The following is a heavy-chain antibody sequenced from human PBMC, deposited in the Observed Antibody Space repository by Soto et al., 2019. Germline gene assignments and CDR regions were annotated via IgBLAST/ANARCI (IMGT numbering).Heavy chain of an antibody. V-gene: IGHV3-21*01. Sequence: GGSLRLSCAASGFTFSTYTMNWVRQAPGKGLECVSSIYSTSTYIYYTDSVKDRFSISRDNARNSLYLQMNSLRAEDTAVYYCARDHYFGSGSYGLDYWGPGTLVTVSS. CDR1: GFTFSTYT. CDR2: IYSTSTYI. J-gene: IGHJ4*02. D-gene: IGHD3-10*01. CDR3: ARDHYFGSGSYGLDY.